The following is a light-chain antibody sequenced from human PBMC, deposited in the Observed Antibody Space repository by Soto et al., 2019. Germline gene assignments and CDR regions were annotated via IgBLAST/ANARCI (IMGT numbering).Light chain of an antibody. CDR1: QTINSW. CDR2: KAS. CDR3: QQYNSVPYT. V-gene: IGKV1-5*03. Sequence: DIQMTQSPSTLSASVGDRVTITCRASQTINSWLSWYQQKPGKAPRLLIYKASSLESGVPSRFSGSGSGTEFTLTISSLQPDDFATYYCQQYNSVPYTFGQGNK. J-gene: IGKJ2*01.